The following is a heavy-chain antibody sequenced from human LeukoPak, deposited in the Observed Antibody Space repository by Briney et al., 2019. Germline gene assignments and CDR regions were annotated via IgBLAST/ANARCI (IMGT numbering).Heavy chain of an antibody. V-gene: IGHV1-18*01. J-gene: IGHJ4*02. CDR1: GYTFISYG. D-gene: IGHD1-26*01. Sequence: GASVKVSCKASGYTFISYGITWARQAPGQGLEWMGYISSYNGNTNYAQKLQGRVTMTTDTSTSTAYMELRSLRSDDTAAYYCARVEEWEPQPFDYWGQGTLVTVSS. CDR2: ISSYNGNT. CDR3: ARVEEWEPQPFDY.